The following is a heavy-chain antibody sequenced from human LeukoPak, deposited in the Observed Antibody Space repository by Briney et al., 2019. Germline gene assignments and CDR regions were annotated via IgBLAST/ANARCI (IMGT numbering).Heavy chain of an antibody. D-gene: IGHD6-13*01. CDR2: ISAGGGST. J-gene: IGHJ4*02. CDR1: GLTFSDYS. Sequence: GGSLRLSCAASGLTFSDYSMTWVRQAPGKGLFWVSGISAGGGSTYYADSVKGRFSISRDNSRNTLYLQMNSLRAEDTAVYYCAKDSAGPEYWGQGTLVTVSS. V-gene: IGHV3-23*01. CDR3: AKDSAGPEY.